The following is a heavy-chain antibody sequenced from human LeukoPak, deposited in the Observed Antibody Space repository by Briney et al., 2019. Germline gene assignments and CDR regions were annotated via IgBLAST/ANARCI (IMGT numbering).Heavy chain of an antibody. D-gene: IGHD5-18*01. V-gene: IGHV3-30-3*01. CDR1: QFIFNNYA. CDR2: ISYDGVDK. Sequence: GGSLRLSCAASQFIFNNYAISWVRQAPGKGLEWVASISYDGVDKYYADSLKGRFTMSRDNSKNSVYLQMDSLRVEDTAMYYCAKDVDTVMDWANDAFGVWGQGTMVIVSS. CDR3: AKDVDTVMDWANDAFGV. J-gene: IGHJ3*01.